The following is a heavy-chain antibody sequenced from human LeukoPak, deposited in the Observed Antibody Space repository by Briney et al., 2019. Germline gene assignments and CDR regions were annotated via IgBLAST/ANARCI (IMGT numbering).Heavy chain of an antibody. CDR1: GFTVSTNY. J-gene: IGHJ3*02. CDR2: MYSGGTT. D-gene: IGHD5-18*01. Sequence: GGSLRLSCAASGFTVSTNYMSWVRQAPGKGLEWVSVMYSGGTTYYAGSVKGRFTISRDNSKNTLYLQMNSLRVDDTALYYCARDTAAFDIWGQGTMVTVSS. CDR3: ARDTAAFDI. V-gene: IGHV3-53*01.